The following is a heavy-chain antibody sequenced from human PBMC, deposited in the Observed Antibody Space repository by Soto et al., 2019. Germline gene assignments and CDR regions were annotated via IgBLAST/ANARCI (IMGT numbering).Heavy chain of an antibody. Sequence: TLSLTCTVSGDSVSSFHYYWSWIRQPPGKGLEWIGYIYYSENIYYNPSLKSRVTISADTSENQFSLKLSSVTAADTAFYYCARGYYYDSSPWPPGEWGQGTLVTVSS. CDR1: GDSVSSFHYY. J-gene: IGHJ4*02. CDR2: IYYSENI. V-gene: IGHV4-30-4*01. CDR3: ARGYYYDSSPWPPGE. D-gene: IGHD3-22*01.